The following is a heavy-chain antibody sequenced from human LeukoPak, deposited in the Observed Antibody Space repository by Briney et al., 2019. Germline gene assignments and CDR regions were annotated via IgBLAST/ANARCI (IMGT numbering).Heavy chain of an antibody. D-gene: IGHD5-12*01. CDR2: IRNDGGDT. Sequence: GGSLRLSCAASGFTFSTYGMHWVRQAPGKGLEWVTYIRNDGGDTFDADSVKGRFTISRDNSKNTLYLQMNSLSAEDTALYYCAKDLDGHGAYEYWSQGTLVTVSS. J-gene: IGHJ4*02. CDR1: GFTFSTYG. CDR3: AKDLDGHGAYEY. V-gene: IGHV3-30*02.